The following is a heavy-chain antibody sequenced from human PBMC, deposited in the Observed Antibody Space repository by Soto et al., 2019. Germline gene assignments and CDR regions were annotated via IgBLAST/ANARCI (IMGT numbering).Heavy chain of an antibody. CDR3: TTDYPFGVVEVGMDV. D-gene: IGHD3-3*01. CDR2: IKSKTDGGTT. Sequence: EVQLVESGGGLVKPGGSLRLSCAASGFTFSNAWMSWVRQAPGKGLEWVGRIKSKTDGGTTDYAAPVKGRFTISRDDSKNTLYLQMNSLKTEDTAVYYCTTDYPFGVVEVGMDVWGQGTTVTVSS. CDR1: GFTFSNAW. V-gene: IGHV3-15*01. J-gene: IGHJ6*02.